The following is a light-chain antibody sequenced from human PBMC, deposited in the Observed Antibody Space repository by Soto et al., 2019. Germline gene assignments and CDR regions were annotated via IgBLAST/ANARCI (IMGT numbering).Light chain of an antibody. Sequence: DIQMTQSPSSLSASVGERVTITCRATQSIGNFLNWYQQKPGKVPKLLIYSASTLQSGVPSRFSGSGSGTDFTLTIDTLQPEDFATYYCQQSYTTAPAFGGGTKVEIK. J-gene: IGKJ4*01. V-gene: IGKV1-39*01. CDR3: QQSYTTAPA. CDR1: QSIGNF. CDR2: SAS.